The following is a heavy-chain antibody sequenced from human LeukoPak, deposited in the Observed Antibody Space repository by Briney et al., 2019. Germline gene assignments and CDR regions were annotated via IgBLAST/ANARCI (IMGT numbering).Heavy chain of an antibody. D-gene: IGHD3-16*01. CDR2: IIPIFGTA. CDR3: ARDQSGGLSRYFDY. CDR1: GGTFSSYA. V-gene: IGHV1-69*06. J-gene: IGHJ4*02. Sequence: ASVKVSCKASGGTFSSYAISWVRQAPGQGLEWMGRIIPIFGTANYAQKFQGRVTITADKSTSTAYMELSSLRSEDTAVYYCARDQSGGLSRYFDYWGQGTLVTVSS.